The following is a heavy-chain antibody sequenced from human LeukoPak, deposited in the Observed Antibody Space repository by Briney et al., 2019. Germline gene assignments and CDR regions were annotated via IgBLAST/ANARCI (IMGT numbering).Heavy chain of an antibody. CDR3: ARILVREGV. D-gene: IGHD3-10*01. CDR2: INHRGIS. CDR1: ARSVSIYY. V-gene: IGHV4-34*01. Sequence: SDTVSLTCALYARSVSIYYSRWTRHPPGKGLEWIAEINHRGISNYNPSLKSRVTISIDPSKNQFSFNLSSLTAADTAVYYWARILVREGVWGQGVLATVSS. J-gene: IGHJ4*02.